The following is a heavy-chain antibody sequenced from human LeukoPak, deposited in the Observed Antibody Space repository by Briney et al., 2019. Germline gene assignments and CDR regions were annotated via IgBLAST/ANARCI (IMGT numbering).Heavy chain of an antibody. D-gene: IGHD6-19*01. CDR3: ARVAVASYNWFDP. V-gene: IGHV1-46*01. Sequence: ASVKVSCKASGYTFTSYYMHWVRQAPGQGGEWMGIINPSGGRTRYAQKFQGRVTITRDTYTSTVYMEVSRLRYGDTAVYYCARVAVASYNWFDPWGQGTLVTVSS. J-gene: IGHJ5*02. CDR2: INPSGGRT. CDR1: GYTFTSYY.